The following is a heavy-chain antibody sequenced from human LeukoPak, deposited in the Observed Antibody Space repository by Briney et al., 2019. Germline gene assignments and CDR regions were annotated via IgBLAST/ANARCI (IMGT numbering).Heavy chain of an antibody. Sequence: SETLSLTCNGSGGSISSYYWSWIRQPPGRGLEYIGYVSYNGRPNYNPSLQGRVTMSVDTSKNQLSLKLSSVTAADTAVYYCARLHDSVLTRFLYYFDYWGQGTLVTVSS. CDR3: ARLHDSVLTRFLYYFDY. J-gene: IGHJ4*02. D-gene: IGHD3-9*01. CDR2: VSYNGRP. V-gene: IGHV4-59*01. CDR1: GGSISSYY.